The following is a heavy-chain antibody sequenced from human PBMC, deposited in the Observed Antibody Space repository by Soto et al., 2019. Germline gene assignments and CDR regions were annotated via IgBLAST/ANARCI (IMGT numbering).Heavy chain of an antibody. CDR3: ARGSFGYCTNGVCYTHYYYGMDV. J-gene: IGHJ6*02. D-gene: IGHD2-8*01. CDR2: IYYSGST. Sequence: SETLSLTCTVSGGSISSYYWSWIRQPPGKGLEWIGYIYYSGSTYYNPSLKSRVTISVDTSKNQFSLKLSSVTAADTAVYYCARGSFGYCTNGVCYTHYYYGMDVWGQGXTVTVSS. CDR1: GGSISSYY. V-gene: IGHV4-59*12.